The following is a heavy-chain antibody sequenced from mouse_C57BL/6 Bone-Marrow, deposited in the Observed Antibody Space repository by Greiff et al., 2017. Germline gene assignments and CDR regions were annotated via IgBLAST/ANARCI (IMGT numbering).Heavy chain of an antibody. CDR2: IWRGGST. CDR3: AKGGVTRYYYAMDY. J-gene: IGHJ4*01. V-gene: IGHV2-5*01. Sequence: VMLVESGPGLVQPSQSLSITCTVSGFSLTSYGVHWVRQSPGKGLEWLGVIWRGGSTDYNAAFMSRLSITKDNSKSQVFFKMNSLQADDTAIYYCAKGGVTRYYYAMDYWGQGTSVTVSS. CDR1: GFSLTSYG. D-gene: IGHD2-5*01.